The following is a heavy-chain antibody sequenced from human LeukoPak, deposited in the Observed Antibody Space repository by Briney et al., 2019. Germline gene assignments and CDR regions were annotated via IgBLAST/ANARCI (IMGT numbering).Heavy chain of an antibody. CDR3: TRVGYIDEGIDY. CDR1: GFTFSSYS. Sequence: GGSLRLSCAASGFTFSSYSVNWVRQAPGKGLEWVSSISSSSYIYYADSVKGRFTISRDNAKNSLYLQMNSLRAEDTAIYYCTRVGYIDEGIDYWGQGTLVTVSS. D-gene: IGHD5-24*01. J-gene: IGHJ4*02. V-gene: IGHV3-21*06. CDR2: ISSSSYI.